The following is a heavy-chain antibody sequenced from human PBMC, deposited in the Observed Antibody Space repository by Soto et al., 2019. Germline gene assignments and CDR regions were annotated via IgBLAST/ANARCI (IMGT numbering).Heavy chain of an antibody. CDR2: INPTGGNT. Sequence: QVQLVQSGAEVKKPGASVKVSCKASGYTFITYYIHWVRQAPGQGLEWMGVINPTGGNTAFAPKFQGKVTLTRDTSTSTVYMEVRSLRSEDTAVYYCTSCGVGSIMWRAVDYWGQGTLVPVSS. V-gene: IGHV1-46*03. CDR3: TSCGVGSIMWRAVDY. CDR1: GYTFITYY. D-gene: IGHD3-3*02. J-gene: IGHJ4*02.